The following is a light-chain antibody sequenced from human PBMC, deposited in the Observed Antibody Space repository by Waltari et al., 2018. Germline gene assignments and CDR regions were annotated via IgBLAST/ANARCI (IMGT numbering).Light chain of an antibody. CDR1: SRDVGAYDS. V-gene: IGLV2-14*03. J-gene: IGLJ1*01. CDR3: CSHTSTSTLV. Sequence: QSALTQPASVSGSPGQSITISCIGSSRDVGAYDSVSWYQQYPGKAPRLMIYDVTSRPSGVSYRFSGSKSGNTASLTISGPQAEDEADYYCCSHTSTSTLVFGTGTKVTVL. CDR2: DVT.